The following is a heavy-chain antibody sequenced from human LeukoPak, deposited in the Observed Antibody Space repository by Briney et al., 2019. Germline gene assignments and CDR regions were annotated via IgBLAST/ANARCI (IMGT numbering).Heavy chain of an antibody. V-gene: IGHV3-7*01. Sequence: GGSLRLSCAASGFTFSSYWMSWVRQAPGKGLEWVANIKQDGSEKYYVDSVKGRFTISRDNAKNSLYLQMNSLRAEDTAVYYCARDVDSSSWTFDYWGQGTLVTVSS. CDR3: ARDVDSSSWTFDY. D-gene: IGHD6-13*01. CDR2: IKQDGSEK. J-gene: IGHJ4*02. CDR1: GFTFSSYW.